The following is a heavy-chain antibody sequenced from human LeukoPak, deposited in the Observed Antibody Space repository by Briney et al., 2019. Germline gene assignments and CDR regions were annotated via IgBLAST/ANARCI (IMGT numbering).Heavy chain of an antibody. D-gene: IGHD3-10*01. V-gene: IGHV3-21*01. Sequence: GGSLRLSCAASGFTFSSYSMNWVRQAPGKGLEWVSSSSSSSSYIYYADSVKGRFTISRDNAKNSLYLQMNSLRAEDTAVYYCARDGGITLVRGVIMGDYYYYYMDVWGRGTTVTVSS. CDR1: GFTFSSYS. CDR2: SSSSSSYI. J-gene: IGHJ6*03. CDR3: ARDGGITLVRGVIMGDYYYYYMDV.